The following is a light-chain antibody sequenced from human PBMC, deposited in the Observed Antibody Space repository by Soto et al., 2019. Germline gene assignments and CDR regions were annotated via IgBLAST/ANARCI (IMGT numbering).Light chain of an antibody. CDR1: SSDIGGYNY. CDR3: SSYTNRNTMV. CDR2: DVT. V-gene: IGLV2-14*03. J-gene: IGLJ3*02. Sequence: QSVLTQPASVSGSPGQSITIFCTGTSSDIGGYNYVSWYQQRPGKPPKLMIYDVTNRPSGVSNRFSGSKSGSTASLTISGLQAEDEDDYYCSSYTNRNTMVFGGGTKLTVL.